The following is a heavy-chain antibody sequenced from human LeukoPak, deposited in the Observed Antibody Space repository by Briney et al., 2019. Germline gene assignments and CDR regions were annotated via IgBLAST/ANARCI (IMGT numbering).Heavy chain of an antibody. CDR2: INHSEST. J-gene: IGHJ4*02. CDR1: GGSFSGDY. V-gene: IGHV4-34*01. Sequence: SETLSLTCAVYGGSFSGDYWSWIRKPPPKGMEWDGEINHSESTNYNPSLKIRITISVDTSKNHFSLKLSSVTVADPAVYYCARGRIGYWGQGTVVTVSS. D-gene: IGHD1-14*01. CDR3: ARGRIGY.